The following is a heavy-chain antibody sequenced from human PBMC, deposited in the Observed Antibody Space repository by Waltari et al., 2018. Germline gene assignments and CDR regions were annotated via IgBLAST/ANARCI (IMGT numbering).Heavy chain of an antibody. Sequence: QVQLQQWGAGLLKPSETLSLTCAVYGGSFSGYYWSWIRQPPGKGLEWIGEINHSGSTNYNPSLKSRVTISVDTSKNQFSLKLSSVTAADTAVYYCARDRMGDWYKVRYFDYWGQGTLVTVSS. V-gene: IGHV4-34*01. CDR2: INHSGST. CDR3: ARDRMGDWYKVRYFDY. CDR1: GGSFSGYY. J-gene: IGHJ4*02. D-gene: IGHD6-19*01.